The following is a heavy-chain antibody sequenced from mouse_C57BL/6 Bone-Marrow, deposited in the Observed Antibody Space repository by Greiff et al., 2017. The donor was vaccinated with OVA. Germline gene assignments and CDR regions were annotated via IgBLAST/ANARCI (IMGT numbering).Heavy chain of an antibody. CDR2: ISGGGGNT. Sequence: EVMLVESGGGLVKPGGSLKLSCAASGFTFSSYTMSWVRQTPEKRLEWVATISGGGGNTYYPDSVKGRFTISRDNAKNTLYLQMSSLRSEDTALYYCARQIITTSVNWGQGTLVTVSA. CDR3: ARQIITTSVN. J-gene: IGHJ3*01. CDR1: GFTFSSYT. V-gene: IGHV5-9*01. D-gene: IGHD1-1*01.